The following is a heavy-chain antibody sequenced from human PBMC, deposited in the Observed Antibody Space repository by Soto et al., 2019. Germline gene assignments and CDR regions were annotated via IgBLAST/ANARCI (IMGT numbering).Heavy chain of an antibody. CDR1: GYSFTNYG. CDR3: ARDRGVAPPVAGNTHYYYYMDV. D-gene: IGHD6-19*01. V-gene: IGHV1-18*01. J-gene: IGHJ6*03. CDR2: ISAYNGNT. Sequence: QDQVVQSGVEVKKPGASVKVSCKASGYSFTNYGITWVRQAPGQGCAWMGWISAYNGNTNYAQKFQGRDTLTTDASTSTAYLEFRSLRSDDTAVYYCARDRGVAPPVAGNTHYYYYMDVWGKGTTVTVSS.